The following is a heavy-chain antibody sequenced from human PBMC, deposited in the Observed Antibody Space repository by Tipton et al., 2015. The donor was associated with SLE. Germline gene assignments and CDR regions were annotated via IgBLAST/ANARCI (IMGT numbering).Heavy chain of an antibody. CDR1: GFTFDDYP. J-gene: IGHJ3*02. CDR2: LSWNSNSI. V-gene: IGHV3-9*01. Sequence: RSLRLSCTASGFTFDDYPMHWARQAPGKGLEWVSGLSWNSNSIGYADSVKGRFTISRDNAKNSLYLQMNSLRTEDTAFYYCAKSSRSAFDIWGQGTLVTVSS. CDR3: AKSSRSAFDI.